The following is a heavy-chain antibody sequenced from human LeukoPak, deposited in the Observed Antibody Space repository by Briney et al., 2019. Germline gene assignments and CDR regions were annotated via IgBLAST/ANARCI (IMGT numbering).Heavy chain of an antibody. V-gene: IGHV4-34*01. CDR3: ARGVNWFDP. CDR2: INHSGST. J-gene: IGHJ5*02. CDR1: GGSFSGYY. Sequence: PSETLSLTCAVYGGSFSGYYWSWIRQPPGKGLEWIGEINHSGSTNYNPSLKSRVTISVDTSKNQFSLKLSSVTAADTAVYYCARGVNWFDPRGQGTLVTVSS.